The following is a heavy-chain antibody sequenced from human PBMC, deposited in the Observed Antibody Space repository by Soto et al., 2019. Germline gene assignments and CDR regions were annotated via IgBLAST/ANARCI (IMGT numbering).Heavy chain of an antibody. CDR3: VRLSAPRGRAAPGLFDN. CDR2: IYPGDSDT. V-gene: IGHV5-51*01. Sequence: PGESLKISCKGSGYRFTSYGIGWVRQLPGKGLEWMGIIYPGDSDTRYSPSFQGQVTISADKSISTAYLQWSSLKASDIAMYYCVRLSAPRGRAAPGLFDNWGQGTLVTVSS. D-gene: IGHD6-13*01. J-gene: IGHJ4*02. CDR1: GYRFTSYG.